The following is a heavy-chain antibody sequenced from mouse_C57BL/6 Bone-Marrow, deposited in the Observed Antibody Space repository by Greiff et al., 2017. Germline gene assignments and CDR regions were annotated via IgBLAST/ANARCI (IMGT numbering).Heavy chain of an antibody. Sequence: VQLQQPGAELVKPGASVKMSCKASGYTFTSSWITWVKQRPGQGLEWIGDIYPGSGSTNYNEKFKSKATLTVDTSSSTAYMQVSILTSEDPAVYYCARPYYSNYWYFDVWGTGTTVTVSS. J-gene: IGHJ1*03. CDR3: ARPYYSNYWYFDV. V-gene: IGHV1-55*01. CDR1: GYTFTSSW. D-gene: IGHD2-5*01. CDR2: IYPGSGST.